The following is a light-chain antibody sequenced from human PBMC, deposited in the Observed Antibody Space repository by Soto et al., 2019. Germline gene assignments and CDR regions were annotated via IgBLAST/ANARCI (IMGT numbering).Light chain of an antibody. J-gene: IGKJ3*01. CDR3: QQYGRSSFT. CDR2: GAS. Sequence: EIVLTQSPGTLSLSPGERATLSCRASQSVSSSYLGWYQQQPGQAPRLLIYGASRRATGIPDRFSGSGSGTDFTLTISRLEPEDFAVYYCQQYGRSSFTFGPGTKVDI. V-gene: IGKV3-20*01. CDR1: QSVSSSY.